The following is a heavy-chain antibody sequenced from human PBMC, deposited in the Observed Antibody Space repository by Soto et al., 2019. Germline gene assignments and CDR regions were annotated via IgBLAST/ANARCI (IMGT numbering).Heavy chain of an antibody. Sequence: GGSLRLSCAASGFTFSDYYMSWIRQAPGKGLEWVSYISSSGSTIYYADSVKGRFTISRDNAKNSLYLQMNSLGAEDTAVYYCARLNTKGHYYYYYYMDVWGKGTTVTVSS. CDR2: ISSSGSTI. V-gene: IGHV3-11*01. D-gene: IGHD2-2*01. CDR3: ARLNTKGHYYYYYYMDV. CDR1: GFTFSDYY. J-gene: IGHJ6*03.